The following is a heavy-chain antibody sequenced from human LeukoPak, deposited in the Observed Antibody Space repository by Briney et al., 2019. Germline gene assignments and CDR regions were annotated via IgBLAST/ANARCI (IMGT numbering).Heavy chain of an antibody. V-gene: IGHV1-69*05. CDR3: ARDRSFKQLVRSFDC. CDR1: GYTFTSYD. D-gene: IGHD6-13*01. Sequence: ASVKVSCKASGYTFTSYDINWVRQAPGQGLEWMGGIIPIFGTANYAQKFQGRVTITTDESTSTAYMELSSLRSEDTAVYYCARDRSFKQLVRSFDCWGQGTLVTVSS. J-gene: IGHJ4*02. CDR2: IIPIFGTA.